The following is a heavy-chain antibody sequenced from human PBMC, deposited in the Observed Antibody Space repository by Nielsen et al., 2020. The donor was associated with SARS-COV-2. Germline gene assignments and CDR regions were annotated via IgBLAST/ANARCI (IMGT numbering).Heavy chain of an antibody. J-gene: IGHJ6*02. D-gene: IGHD2-15*01. CDR3: ARTGCRWGCSTWRYGMDV. CDR2: INPSGGST. V-gene: IGHV1-46*01. Sequence: WVRQAPGQGLEWMGIINPSGGSTSYAQKFQGRVTMTRDTSTSTVYMELSSLRSEDTAVYYCARTGCRWGCSTWRYGMDVWGQGTTVTVSS.